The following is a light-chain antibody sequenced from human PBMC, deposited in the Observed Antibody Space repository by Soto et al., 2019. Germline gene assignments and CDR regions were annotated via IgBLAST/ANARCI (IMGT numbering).Light chain of an antibody. J-gene: IGLJ2*01. Sequence: QSALTQPPSVSGSPGQSVTISCTGTSSDVGAYNFVSWYQQYPGKAPKLIIFDVSARPSGVPDRFSGSKSGNTASLTISGLQADDEADYYCCSYAGTYSPVLGGGTKLTFL. CDR1: SSDVGAYNF. V-gene: IGLV2-11*01. CDR2: DVS. CDR3: CSYAGTYSPV.